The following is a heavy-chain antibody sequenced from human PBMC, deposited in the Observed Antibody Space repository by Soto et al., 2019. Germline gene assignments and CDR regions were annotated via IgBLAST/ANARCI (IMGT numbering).Heavy chain of an antibody. J-gene: IGHJ4*02. CDR3: AKGTDASGYYYVSDF. D-gene: IGHD3-22*01. V-gene: IGHV3-23*01. CDR2: TSDSGTST. CDR1: GFTFSNYA. Sequence: EVQLLGSGGGLVQPGGSLRLSCTASGFTFSNYAMTWFRQAPGKGLEWVSTTSDSGTSTFYADSVSGRFTISRDNYKNMLYLQMHRLRAEDTAIYYCAKGTDASGYYYVSDFWGQGTLVTVSS.